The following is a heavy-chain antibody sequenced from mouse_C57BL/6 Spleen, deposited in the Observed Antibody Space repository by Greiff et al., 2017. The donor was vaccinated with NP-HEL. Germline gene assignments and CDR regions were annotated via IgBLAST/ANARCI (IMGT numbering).Heavy chain of an antibody. CDR3: ARDKDYDYPWFAY. CDR2: ISDGGSYT. D-gene: IGHD2-4*01. J-gene: IGHJ3*01. V-gene: IGHV5-4*01. Sequence: EVMLVESGGGLVKPGGSLKLSCAASGFTFSSYAMSWVRPTPEKRLEWVATISDGGSYTYYSDNVKGRFTISRDNAKNNLYLQMSHLKSEDTAMYYCARDKDYDYPWFAYWGQGTLVTVSA. CDR1: GFTFSSYA.